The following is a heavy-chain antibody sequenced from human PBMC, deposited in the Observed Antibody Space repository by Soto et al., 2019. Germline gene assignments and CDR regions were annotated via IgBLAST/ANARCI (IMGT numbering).Heavy chain of an antibody. CDR1: GGSISSGGYY. V-gene: IGHV4-31*03. J-gene: IGHJ4*02. CDR2: IYYSGST. CDR3: ARDAGGTELTGDFYFDY. D-gene: IGHD7-27*01. Sequence: QVQLQESGPGLVKPSQTLSLTCTVSGGSISSGGYYWSWIRQHPGKGLEWIGYIYYSGSTYYNPSLKRRVTIAVDTSKNQFSLKLSSVTAADTAVYYCARDAGGTELTGDFYFDYWGQGTLVTVSS.